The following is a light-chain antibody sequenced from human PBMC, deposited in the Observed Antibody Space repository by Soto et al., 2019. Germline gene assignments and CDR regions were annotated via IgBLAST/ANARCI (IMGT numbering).Light chain of an antibody. V-gene: IGKV3-20*01. CDR3: QQYGSSPIT. Sequence: IVRTQSPATLSVSLGEIATLSLRASQSVSSNLAWYQQKPGQAPRLLIYGASSRATGIPDRFSGSGSGTDFTLTISRLEPEDFAVYYCQQYGSSPITFGQGTRLEIK. J-gene: IGKJ5*01. CDR1: QSVSSN. CDR2: GAS.